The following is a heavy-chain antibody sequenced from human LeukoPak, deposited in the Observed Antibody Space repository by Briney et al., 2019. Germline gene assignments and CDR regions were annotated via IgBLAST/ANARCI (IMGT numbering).Heavy chain of an antibody. CDR3: ASGDDCSGGTCYKNSWFDP. V-gene: IGHV3-30-3*01. CDR1: GVTFSSYA. CDR2: ISYDGNHK. Sequence: QSGGSLRLSCAASGVTFSSYAMSWVRQTPGKGLEWVTVISYDGNHKYYADSVKGRFTISRDNSRNTLYLQMNNLRTEDTAVYYCASGDDCSGGTCYKNSWFDPWGQGTLVTVSS. J-gene: IGHJ5*02. D-gene: IGHD2-15*01.